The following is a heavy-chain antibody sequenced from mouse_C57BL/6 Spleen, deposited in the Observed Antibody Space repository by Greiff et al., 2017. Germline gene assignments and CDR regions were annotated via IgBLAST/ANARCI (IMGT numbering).Heavy chain of an antibody. V-gene: IGHV5-9*01. CDR3: ARQRGNYVDYAIDY. Sequence: EVKVEESGGGLVKPGGSLKLSCAASGFTFSSYTMSWVRQTPEKRLEWVATISGGGGNTSYPDSVKGRFTITRDNAKNTLYLQMSSLRSENTALYYCARQRGNYVDYAIDYWGQGTSVTVSS. CDR1: GFTFSSYT. J-gene: IGHJ4*01. D-gene: IGHD2-1*01. CDR2: ISGGGGNT.